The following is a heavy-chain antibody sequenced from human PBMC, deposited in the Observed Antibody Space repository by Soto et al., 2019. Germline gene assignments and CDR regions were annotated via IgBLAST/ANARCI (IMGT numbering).Heavy chain of an antibody. V-gene: IGHV4-59*08. CDR1: GGSISSYY. Sequence: SETLSLTCTVSGGSISSYYWSWIRQPPGKGLEWIGYIYYSGSTNYNPSLKSRVTISVDTSKNQFSLKLSSVTAADTAVYYCARLGGYCSSTSRLIDIWGQGTMVTVSS. D-gene: IGHD2-2*01. J-gene: IGHJ3*02. CDR2: IYYSGST. CDR3: ARLGGYCSSTSRLIDI.